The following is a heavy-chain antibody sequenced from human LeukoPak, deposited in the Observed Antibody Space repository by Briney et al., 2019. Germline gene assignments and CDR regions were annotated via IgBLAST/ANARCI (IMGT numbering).Heavy chain of an antibody. CDR3: ARRAPYYYYMDV. J-gene: IGHJ6*03. CDR1: GGSISSYY. Sequence: PSETLSLTCTVSGGSISSYYWSWIRQPPGKGLEWIGYIYTSGSTNHNPSLKSRVTISVDTSKSQFSLKLSSVTAADTAVYYCARRAPYYYYMDVWGKGTTVTVSS. V-gene: IGHV4-4*09. CDR2: IYTSGST.